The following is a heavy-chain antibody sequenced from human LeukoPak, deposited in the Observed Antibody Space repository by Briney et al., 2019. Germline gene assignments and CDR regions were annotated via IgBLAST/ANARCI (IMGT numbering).Heavy chain of an antibody. V-gene: IGHV4-39*01. CDR2: IYDSGST. CDR1: GGSIRSSYYY. CDR3: ASLPPSIGD. J-gene: IGHJ4*02. Sequence: SETLSLTCTVSGGSIRSSYYYWGWIRQPPGKGLEWIGSIYDSGSTYYNPSLKSRVTISVDTSKNQFSLKLNSVTAADTAVYYCASLPPSIGDWGQGTLVTVSS.